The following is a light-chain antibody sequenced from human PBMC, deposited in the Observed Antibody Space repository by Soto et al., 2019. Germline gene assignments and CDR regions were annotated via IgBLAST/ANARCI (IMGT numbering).Light chain of an antibody. CDR2: DVN. CDR3: SSYSSISSGV. V-gene: IGLV2-14*01. CDR1: SSDVGGYDY. Sequence: QSALTQPASVSGSPGQSITISCTGYSSDVGGYDYVSWYQQHPGKAPKLMIYDVNNRPSGVSNRFSGSKSGTTSSLTIYGLQAEDDADYYCSSYSSISSGVFGGGTKVTVL. J-gene: IGLJ3*02.